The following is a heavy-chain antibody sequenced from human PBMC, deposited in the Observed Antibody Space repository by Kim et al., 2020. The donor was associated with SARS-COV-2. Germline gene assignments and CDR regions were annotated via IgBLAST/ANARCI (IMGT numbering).Heavy chain of an antibody. Sequence: GGSLRLSCAASGLTFSSYWMSWVRQAPGKGLEWVANIKQDGSEKYYVDSVKGRFTISRDNAKNSLYLQMNSLRAEDTAVYYCARTYYDFWSGYSSFDYWGQGTLVTVSS. J-gene: IGHJ4*02. CDR2: IKQDGSEK. CDR3: ARTYYDFWSGYSSFDY. CDR1: GLTFSSYW. V-gene: IGHV3-7*01. D-gene: IGHD3-3*01.